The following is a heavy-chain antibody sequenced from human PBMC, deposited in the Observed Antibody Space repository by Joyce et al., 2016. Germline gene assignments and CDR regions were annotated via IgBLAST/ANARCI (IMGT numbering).Heavy chain of an antibody. J-gene: IGHJ3*02. CDR2: SGGSATRT. CDR1: GFTFSSYA. V-gene: IGHV3-23*01. Sequence: EVQLLESGGGLVQPGGSLRVSCAASGFTFSSYAMSWVRQVQGKWLGWVAHSGGSATRTYYADVVKDLFNIYKEKSKNGVYLQMNSLRDEDTAVYYCAKVLCPYNDYIWGSYLDAFDIWGQGTRGTVSS. CDR3: AKVLCPYNDYIWGSYLDAFDI. D-gene: IGHD3-16*02.